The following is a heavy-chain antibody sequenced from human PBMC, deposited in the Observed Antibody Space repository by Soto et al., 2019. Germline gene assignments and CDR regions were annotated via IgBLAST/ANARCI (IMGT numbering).Heavy chain of an antibody. CDR1: GFTFSNAW. D-gene: IGHD3-10*01. CDR2: IKSKTDGGTT. CDR3: TTMSTTMVLGVIIHYFDY. Sequence: EVQLVESGGGLVKPGGSLRLSCAASGFTFSNAWMSWVRQAPGKGLEWVGRIKSKTDGGTTDYAAPVKGRFTISRDDSKNTLYLQMNSLKTEDTAVYYCTTMSTTMVLGVIIHYFDYWGQGTLVTVSS. J-gene: IGHJ4*02. V-gene: IGHV3-15*01.